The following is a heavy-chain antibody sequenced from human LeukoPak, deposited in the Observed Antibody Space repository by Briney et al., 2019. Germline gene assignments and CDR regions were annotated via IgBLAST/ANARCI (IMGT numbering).Heavy chain of an antibody. CDR1: GGSISSYY. D-gene: IGHD3-10*01. V-gene: IGHV4-59*01. J-gene: IGHJ5*02. CDR3: GNYGSGPYNWFDP. Sequence: SETLSLTCTVSGGSISSYYWSWIRQPPGKGLEWIGYIYYSGSTNYNPSLKSRVTISVDTSKNQFSLNLSSVTAADTAVYYCGNYGSGPYNWFDPWGQGTLVTVSS. CDR2: IYYSGST.